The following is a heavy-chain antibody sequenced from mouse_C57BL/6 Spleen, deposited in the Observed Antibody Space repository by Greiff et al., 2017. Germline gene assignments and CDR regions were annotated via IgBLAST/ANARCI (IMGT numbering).Heavy chain of an antibody. CDR2: IYPRSGNT. CDR3: ARSGSSVRYAMDY. Sequence: VQVVESGAELARPGASVKLSCKASGYTFTSYGISWVKQRTGQGLEWIGEIYPRSGNTYYNEKFKGKATLTADKSSSTAYMELRSLTSEDSAVYFCARSGSSVRYAMDYWGQGTSVTVSS. J-gene: IGHJ4*01. CDR1: GYTFTSYG. D-gene: IGHD1-3*01. V-gene: IGHV1-81*01.